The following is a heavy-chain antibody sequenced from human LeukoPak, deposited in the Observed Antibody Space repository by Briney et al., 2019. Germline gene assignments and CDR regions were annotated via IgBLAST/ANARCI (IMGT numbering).Heavy chain of an antibody. CDR1: GFTFSNAW. V-gene: IGHV3-15*01. Sequence: PGGSLRLSCAASGFTFSNAWMSWVRQAPGKGLEWVGRIKSKTDGGTTDYAAPVNGRFTISRDDSKNTLYLQMNSLKTEDTAVYYCTTGPLYYYYYGMDVWGQGTTVTVSS. CDR3: TTGPLYYYYYGMDV. J-gene: IGHJ6*02. CDR2: IKSKTDGGTT.